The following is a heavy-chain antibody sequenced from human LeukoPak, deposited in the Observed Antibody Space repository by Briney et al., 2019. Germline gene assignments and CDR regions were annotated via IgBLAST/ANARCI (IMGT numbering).Heavy chain of an antibody. CDR3: ARGPRRDYGDYFYWFDP. CDR2: IYYSGST. D-gene: IGHD4-17*01. Sequence: SETLSLTCTVSGGSISTYYWSWIRQPPGKGLEWIGYIYYSGSTYYNPSLKSRVTISVDTSKNQFSLKLSSVTAADTAVYYCARGPRRDYGDYFYWFDPWGQGTLVTVSS. J-gene: IGHJ5*02. CDR1: GGSISTYY. V-gene: IGHV4-59*06.